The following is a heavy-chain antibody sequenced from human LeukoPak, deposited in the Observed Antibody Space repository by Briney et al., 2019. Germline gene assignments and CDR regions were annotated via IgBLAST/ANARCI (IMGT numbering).Heavy chain of an antibody. CDR2: ISSGGSTI. D-gene: IGHD3-10*01. CDR1: GFTFSSYE. V-gene: IGHV3-48*03. J-gene: IGHJ3*02. CDR3: ARDRGPYYYASRPESPDAFDI. Sequence: GGSLRLSCAASGFTFSSYEMNWVRQAPGKGLEWVSYISSGGSTIYYADSVKGRFTISRDNAKNSLYLQMNSLRAEDTAVYYCARDRGPYYYASRPESPDAFDIWGQGTMVTVSS.